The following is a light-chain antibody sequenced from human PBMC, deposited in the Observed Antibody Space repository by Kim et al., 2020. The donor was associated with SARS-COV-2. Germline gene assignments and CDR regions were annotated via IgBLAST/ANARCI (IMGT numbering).Light chain of an antibody. J-gene: IGKJ1*01. CDR1: QDISNY. CDR2: AAS. V-gene: IGKV1-27*01. Sequence: DIQMTQSPSSLSASVGDRVTITCRASQDISNYLAWFQLKPGKAPKLLIYAASALQPGVPSRFSGSGSGTEFTLTVTSLQPEDVATYYCQKCDSAPWTFGQGTKVDIK. CDR3: QKCDSAPWT.